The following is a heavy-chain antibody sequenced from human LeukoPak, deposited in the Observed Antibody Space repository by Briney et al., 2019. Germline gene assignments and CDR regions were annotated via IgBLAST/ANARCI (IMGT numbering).Heavy chain of an antibody. CDR3: AKDRDPTSDGYNFGGFDY. CDR1: GFTFSSNA. J-gene: IGHJ4*02. V-gene: IGHV3-23*01. Sequence: PGGSLRLSCAGAGFTFSSNAMNWVRQAPGKGLEWVSGISGSGDSTYYADSVKGRFTISRDNSKNTLYLQINSLRAEDKAVYYCAKDRDPTSDGYNFGGFDYWGQGTLVTVSS. D-gene: IGHD5-24*01. CDR2: ISGSGDST.